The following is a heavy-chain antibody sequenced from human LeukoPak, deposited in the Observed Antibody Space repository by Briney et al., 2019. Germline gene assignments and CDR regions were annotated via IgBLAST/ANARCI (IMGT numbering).Heavy chain of an antibody. Sequence: GGSLRLSCAASGFTFSSYEMNWVRQAPGKGLEWVSYISSSGSTIYYADSVKGRFTISRDNAKNSLYLQMNSLRAEDTAVYYCARAGRAAIFDYWGQGTLVTVPS. CDR3: ARAGRAAIFDY. CDR1: GFTFSSYE. D-gene: IGHD3-10*01. CDR2: ISSSGSTI. J-gene: IGHJ4*02. V-gene: IGHV3-48*03.